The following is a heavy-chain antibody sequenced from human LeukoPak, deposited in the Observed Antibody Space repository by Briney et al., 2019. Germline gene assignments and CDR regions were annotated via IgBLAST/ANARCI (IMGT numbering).Heavy chain of an antibody. Sequence: PGGSLRLSCAASGFTFSSYEMIWVRQAPGKGLEWISWIDSSGGGVHYADSAKGRFTITRDNVKNLVFLQMTSLRAEDTAVYYCARDLRDPGGDAFDIWGQGTMVTVSS. J-gene: IGHJ3*02. V-gene: IGHV3-48*03. CDR3: ARDLRDPGGDAFDI. CDR2: IDSSGGGV. CDR1: GFTFSSYE. D-gene: IGHD3-3*01.